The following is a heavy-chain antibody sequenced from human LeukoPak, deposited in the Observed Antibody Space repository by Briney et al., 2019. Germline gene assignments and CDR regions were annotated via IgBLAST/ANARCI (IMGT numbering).Heavy chain of an antibody. Sequence: GGSLRLSCAASGFTFSSYGMHWVRQAPGKGLEWVAFIRYDGSNKYYADSVKGRFTISRDNSKNTLYLQMNSLRAEDTAVYYCAKAVFGIMITFGESDPLGYWGQGTLVTVSS. CDR3: AKAVFGIMITFGESDPLGY. CDR2: IRYDGSNK. CDR1: GFTFSSYG. V-gene: IGHV3-30*02. J-gene: IGHJ4*02. D-gene: IGHD3-16*01.